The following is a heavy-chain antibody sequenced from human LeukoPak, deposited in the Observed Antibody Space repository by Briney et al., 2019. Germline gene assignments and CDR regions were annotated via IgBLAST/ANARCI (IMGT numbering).Heavy chain of an antibody. CDR1: GGSFSGYY. CDR2: INHSGST. CDR3: ARDYYDSSGYYHGIHDY. D-gene: IGHD3-22*01. V-gene: IGHV4-34*01. J-gene: IGHJ4*02. Sequence: SETLSLTCAVYGGSFSGYYWSWIRQPPGKGLEWIGEINHSGSTNYNPSLKSRVTISVDTSKNQFSLKLSSVTAADTAVYYCARDYYDSSGYYHGIHDYWGQGTLVTVSS.